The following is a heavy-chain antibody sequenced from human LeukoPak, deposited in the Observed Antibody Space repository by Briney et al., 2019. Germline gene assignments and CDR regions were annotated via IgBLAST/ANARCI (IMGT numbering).Heavy chain of an antibody. CDR3: AKDYNQFAPSFIDY. Sequence: GGSLRLSCSASGFTLSNYWIHWVRQAPGKGLVWVSRINTDGSSTNYADSVKGRFTISRDNSKNTLYLQMNSLRAEDTAVYYCAKDYNQFAPSFIDYWGQGTLVTVSS. CDR2: INTDGSST. D-gene: IGHD1-1*01. CDR1: GFTLSNYW. V-gene: IGHV3-74*01. J-gene: IGHJ4*02.